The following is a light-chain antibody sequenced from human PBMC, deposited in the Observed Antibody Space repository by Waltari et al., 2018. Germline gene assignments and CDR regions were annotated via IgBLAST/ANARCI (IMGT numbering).Light chain of an antibody. CDR3: QTWGTGPRV. CDR2: VNSDGSH. CDR1: SGYSSYA. J-gene: IGLJ2*01. V-gene: IGLV4-69*01. Sequence: QVVMTQSPSASASLGASDKLTCTLSSGYSSYAIAWHQQQPENCPRYLMKVNSDGSHNKGDGIPERFSGSSSGAERYLTISGLQSEDEADYYCQTWGTGPRVFGGGTKLTVL.